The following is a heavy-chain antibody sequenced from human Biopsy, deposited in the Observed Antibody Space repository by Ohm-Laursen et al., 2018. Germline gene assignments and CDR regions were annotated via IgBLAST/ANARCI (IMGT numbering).Heavy chain of an antibody. CDR2: IIPILRTT. D-gene: IGHD1-26*01. CDR3: ARDALGGGSYRFFY. Sequence: SSVKVSCKAPTGTFNSYGIIWVRQAPGQGLEWMGRIIPILRTTAYAQTFLGRVTITADESTSTAYMELSSLRSDDTAVYYCARDALGGGSYRFFYWGQGSLVTASS. J-gene: IGHJ4*02. CDR1: TGTFNSYG. V-gene: IGHV1-69*11.